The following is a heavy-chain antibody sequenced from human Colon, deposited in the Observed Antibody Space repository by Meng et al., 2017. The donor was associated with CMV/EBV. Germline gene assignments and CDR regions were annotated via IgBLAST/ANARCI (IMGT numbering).Heavy chain of an antibody. V-gene: IGHV3-20*04. CDR1: GFTFDDYG. J-gene: IGHJ5*02. CDR3: ARDTRGYCSGGSCYKGGWFDP. D-gene: IGHD2-15*01. CDR2: INWNGGST. Sequence: GGSLRLSCAASGFTFDDYGMSWVRQAPGKGLEWVSGINWNGGSTSYADSVKGRFSISRDNSKNTLYLQMNSLRAEDTAVYYCARDTRGYCSGGSCYKGGWFDPWGQGTLVTVSS.